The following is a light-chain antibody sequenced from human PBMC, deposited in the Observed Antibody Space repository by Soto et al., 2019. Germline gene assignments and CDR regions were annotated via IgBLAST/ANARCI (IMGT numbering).Light chain of an antibody. CDR2: GNS. CDR1: SSNIGAGYD. Sequence: QSVLTQPPSVSGAPGQRVTISCTGSSSNIGAGYDVHWYQKLPGTAPKLLIYGNSNRPSGVPDRFSGSKSGTSASLAITGLQAEDEADYYCQSYDSSLSGVFGTGTQLAVL. V-gene: IGLV1-40*01. CDR3: QSYDSSLSGV. J-gene: IGLJ1*01.